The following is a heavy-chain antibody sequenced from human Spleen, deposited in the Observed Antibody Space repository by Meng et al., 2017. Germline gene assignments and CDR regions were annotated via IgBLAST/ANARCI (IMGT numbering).Heavy chain of an antibody. CDR1: FSSYA. CDR3: TTDGGGDIVVVVAAAAFDY. J-gene: IGHJ4*02. D-gene: IGHD2-15*01. V-gene: IGHV3-30*04. Sequence: FSSYAMHWVRQAPGKGLEWVAVISYDGRNKYYAESVKGRFTISRDNSKNTLYLQMNSLRAEDTAVYYCTTDGGGDIVVVVAAAAFDYWGQGTLVTVSS. CDR2: ISYDGRNK.